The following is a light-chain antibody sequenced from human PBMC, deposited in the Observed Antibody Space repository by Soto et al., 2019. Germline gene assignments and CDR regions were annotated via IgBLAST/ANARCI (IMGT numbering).Light chain of an antibody. Sequence: QSVLTQPPSVSGAPGQRVTISCTGSSSNIGAGYDVHWYQQLPGTAPKLLIYGNSNRPSGVPDRFSGSKSGTSASLAITGLQPADEADYYCQSHDSSLSGWVFGGGTKLTVL. V-gene: IGLV1-40*01. CDR2: GNS. CDR1: SSNIGAGYD. CDR3: QSHDSSLSGWV. J-gene: IGLJ3*02.